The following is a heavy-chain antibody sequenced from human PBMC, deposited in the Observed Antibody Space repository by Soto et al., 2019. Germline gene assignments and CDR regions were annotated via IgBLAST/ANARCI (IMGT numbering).Heavy chain of an antibody. CDR2: IVVCSGNA. CDR1: VFTFTSSA. CDR3: AREFVETSSLWLDP. J-gene: IGHJ5*02. V-gene: IGHV1-58*01. Sequence: QVSCKASVFTFTSSAVHWVRQARGQRLEWIGWIVVCSGNAKYAQKFQERVTITADMSPSTAYMELTGLRSEDTAVYYWAREFVETSSLWLDPWGQGTLVTVSS. D-gene: IGHD3-10*01.